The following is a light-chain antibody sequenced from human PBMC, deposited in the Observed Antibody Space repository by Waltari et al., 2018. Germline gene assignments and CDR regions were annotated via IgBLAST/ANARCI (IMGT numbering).Light chain of an antibody. Sequence: EIVLTQSPGTLSLSPGERATLSCRASQGVGRTLAWYPQKPGQAPRLLIYCAYSRATDIPDRFSGSGSGKDFSLTINRLEPEDFAVYFCQHYVRLPATFGQGTKVEIK. CDR3: QHYVRLPAT. CDR1: QGVGRT. J-gene: IGKJ1*01. CDR2: CAY. V-gene: IGKV3-20*01.